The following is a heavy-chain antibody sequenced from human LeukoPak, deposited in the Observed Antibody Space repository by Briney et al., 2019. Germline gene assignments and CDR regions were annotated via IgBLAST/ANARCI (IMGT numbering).Heavy chain of an antibody. CDR3: ARRRDSYAVFDY. CDR2: IYYRGST. CDR1: GGSISSSNYY. D-gene: IGHD5-18*01. V-gene: IGHV4-39*01. Sequence: SETLSLTCTVSGGSISSSNYYWGWIRQPPGKGLEWIGSIYYRGSTYYNPSLKSRVTISVDTSKNQFSLKLSSVTAADTAVYYCARRRDSYAVFDYSGQGTLVTVSS. J-gene: IGHJ4*02.